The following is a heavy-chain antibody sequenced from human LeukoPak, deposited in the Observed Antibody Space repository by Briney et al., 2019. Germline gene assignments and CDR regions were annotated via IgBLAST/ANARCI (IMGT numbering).Heavy chain of an antibody. CDR1: GGSISSYY. V-gene: IGHV4-59*08. D-gene: IGHD6-13*01. CDR2: IYYSGGT. Sequence: PSETLSLTCTVSGGSISSYYWSWIRQPPGKGLEWIGYIYYSGGTNYNPSLKSRVTISVDTSKNQFSLKLSSVTAADTAVYYCARQHQHPGIAAAGYYYYYGMDVWGQGTTVTVSS. J-gene: IGHJ6*02. CDR3: ARQHQHPGIAAAGYYYYYGMDV.